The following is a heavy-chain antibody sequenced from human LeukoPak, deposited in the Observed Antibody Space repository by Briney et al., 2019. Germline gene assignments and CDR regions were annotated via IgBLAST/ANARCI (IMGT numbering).Heavy chain of an antibody. D-gene: IGHD6-25*01. CDR3: ARDPSEATHPYYFDY. V-gene: IGHV3-21*01. Sequence: PGGSLRLSCAASGFTFSSYSMNWVRQAPGKGLEGVSSISSSSSSIYYADSVKGRFTISRDNAKNALYLQMNSLRAEDTALYYCARDPSEATHPYYFDYWGQGTLVTVSS. CDR1: GFTFSSYS. J-gene: IGHJ4*02. CDR2: ISSSSSSI.